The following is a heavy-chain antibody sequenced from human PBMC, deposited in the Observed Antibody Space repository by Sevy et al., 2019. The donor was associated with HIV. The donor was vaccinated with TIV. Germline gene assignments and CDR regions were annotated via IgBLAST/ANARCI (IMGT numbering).Heavy chain of an antibody. Sequence: GGSLRLSCAASGFTFSSYAMHWVRQAPGKGLEWVAVISYDGSNKYYADSVEGRFTISRDNSKNTLYLQMNSLRAEDTAVYYCATGTYDFWSGYSGGDYWGQGTLVTVSS. CDR3: ATGTYDFWSGYSGGDY. V-gene: IGHV3-30-3*01. CDR1: GFTFSSYA. CDR2: ISYDGSNK. D-gene: IGHD3-3*01. J-gene: IGHJ4*02.